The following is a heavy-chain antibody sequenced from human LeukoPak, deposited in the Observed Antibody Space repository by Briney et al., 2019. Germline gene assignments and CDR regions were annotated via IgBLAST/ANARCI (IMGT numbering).Heavy chain of an antibody. J-gene: IGHJ3*02. CDR1: GGSFSGYY. Sequence: SETLSLTCAVYGGSFSGYYWSWIRQPPGKGLEWIGEINHSGSTNYNPSLKSRVTISVDTSKNQFSLKLSSVTAADTAVYYCARGNSGSRGGAFDIWGQGTMVTVSS. V-gene: IGHV4-34*01. D-gene: IGHD1-26*01. CDR2: INHSGST. CDR3: ARGNSGSRGGAFDI.